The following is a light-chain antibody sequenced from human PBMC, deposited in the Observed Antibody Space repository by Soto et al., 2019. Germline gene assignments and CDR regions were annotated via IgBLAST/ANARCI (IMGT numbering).Light chain of an antibody. CDR2: KGS. CDR3: QKFRGYPET. Sequence: INMTQSSSTLPPSHRDGVTTTRGASQSISNWVAWYQQKPGKAPNLVIYKGSSVAGGVPARFSGSGSGTEFALTISSLQTDDFATYYSQKFRGYPETFGQGTKVDIK. J-gene: IGKJ1*01. V-gene: IGKV1-5*03. CDR1: QSISNW.